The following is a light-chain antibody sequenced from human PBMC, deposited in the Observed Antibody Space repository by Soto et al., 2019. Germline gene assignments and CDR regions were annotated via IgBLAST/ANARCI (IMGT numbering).Light chain of an antibody. CDR2: SNN. Sequence: QSVLTQPPSASGTPGQRVTISSAGSRANIGSNTENWYRHLPGTAPKLLFYSNNQRPSGVPDRFSGSKSGTSVSLAISGLQSEDEADYYCAAWDDSLRGPVFGGGTKVTVL. CDR1: RANIGSNT. CDR3: AAWDDSLRGPV. J-gene: IGLJ2*01. V-gene: IGLV1-44*01.